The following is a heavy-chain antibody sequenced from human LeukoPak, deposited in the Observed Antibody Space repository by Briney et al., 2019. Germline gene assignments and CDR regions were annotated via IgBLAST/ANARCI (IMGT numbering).Heavy chain of an antibody. J-gene: IGHJ5*02. CDR3: ARANVATQRNFNWFDP. Sequence: ASVKASCKASGDTFTGHYMHWVRQAPGQGLEWMGWINPNSGGTNYLQKFQGRVTMTRDTSISTAYMELSGLRSDDTAVYYCARANVATQRNFNWFDPWGQGTLVTVSS. D-gene: IGHD5-12*01. CDR1: GDTFTGHY. CDR2: INPNSGGT. V-gene: IGHV1-2*02.